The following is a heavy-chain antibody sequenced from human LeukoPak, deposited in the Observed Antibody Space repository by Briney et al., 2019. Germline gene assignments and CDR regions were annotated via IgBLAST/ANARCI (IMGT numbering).Heavy chain of an antibody. Sequence: GGSLGLSCAASGISFSSYGMHWVRQAPGKGLEWVTFIWYDASNKYYAESVKGRFTISRDNSRNTLYLQMNSLRAEDTAIYYCATDISTHYFGSWGQGTLVTVSS. J-gene: IGHJ4*02. V-gene: IGHV3-30*02. CDR2: IWYDASNK. CDR1: GISFSSYG. D-gene: IGHD3-9*01. CDR3: ATDISTHYFGS.